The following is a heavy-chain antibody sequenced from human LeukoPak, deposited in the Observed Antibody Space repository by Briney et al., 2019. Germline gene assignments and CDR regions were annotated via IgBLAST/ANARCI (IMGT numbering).Heavy chain of an antibody. CDR1: GGSISRYY. V-gene: IGHV4-59*01. J-gene: IGHJ5*02. D-gene: IGHD5-12*01. Sequence: SETLSLTCTVSGGSISRYYWSWIRQPPGKGLEWIGNIYYNGSTNYKPSLKSRVTISVHTSKNQFSLNLRSLTAADTAVYYCARGGYSGYAFDRWGQGTRGTVSS. CDR3: ARGGYSGYAFDR. CDR2: IYYNGST.